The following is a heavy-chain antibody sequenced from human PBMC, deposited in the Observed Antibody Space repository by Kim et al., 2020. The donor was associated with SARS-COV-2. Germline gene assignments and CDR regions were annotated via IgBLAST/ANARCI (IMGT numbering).Heavy chain of an antibody. Sequence: GGSLRLSCAASGFTFDDYAMHWVRQAPGKGLEWVSGISWNSGSIGYADSVKGRFTISRDNAKNSLYLQMNSLRAEDTALYYCAKDNRPLITFGTYGMDVWGQGTTVTVSS. CDR1: GFTFDDYA. D-gene: IGHD3-16*01. CDR3: AKDNRPLITFGTYGMDV. V-gene: IGHV3-9*01. J-gene: IGHJ6*02. CDR2: ISWNSGSI.